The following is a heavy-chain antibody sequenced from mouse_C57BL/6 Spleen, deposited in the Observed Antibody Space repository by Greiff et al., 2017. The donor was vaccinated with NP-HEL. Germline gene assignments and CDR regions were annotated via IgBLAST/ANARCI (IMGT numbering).Heavy chain of an antibody. Sequence: EVQRVESGGGLVKPGGSLKLSCAASGFTLSDYGMHWVRQAPEKGLEWVAYISSGSSTIYYADTVKGRFTISRDNAKNTLFLQMTSLRSEDTAMYYCARRKMTGTRAMDYWGQGTSVTVSS. CDR3: ARRKMTGTRAMDY. D-gene: IGHD4-1*01. V-gene: IGHV5-17*01. CDR1: GFTLSDYG. J-gene: IGHJ4*01. CDR2: ISSGSSTI.